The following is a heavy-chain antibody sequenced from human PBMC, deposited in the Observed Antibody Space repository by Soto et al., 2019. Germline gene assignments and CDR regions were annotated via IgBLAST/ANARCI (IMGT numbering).Heavy chain of an antibody. CDR3: ARDRDWAFDY. Sequence: GGSLRLSCAASGFTFSDYYIHWVRQAPGKGLEWVSYIFVSSSPIYYADSVKGRFTVSRDNAQNSVFLLMNSLRAEDTAVYYCARDRDWAFDYWGRGTLVTVSS. CDR1: GFTFSDYY. V-gene: IGHV3-11*04. D-gene: IGHD3-9*01. CDR2: IFVSSSPI. J-gene: IGHJ4*02.